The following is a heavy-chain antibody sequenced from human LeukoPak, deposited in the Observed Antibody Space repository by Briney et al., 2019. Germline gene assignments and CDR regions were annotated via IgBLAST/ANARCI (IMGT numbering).Heavy chain of an antibody. D-gene: IGHD3-22*01. CDR1: GGSISSSSYY. V-gene: IGHV4-61*01. CDR2: IYYSGST. Sequence: SETLSLTCTVSGGSISSSSYYWSWIRQPPGKGLEWIGYIYYSGSTNYNPSLKSRITISVDTSKNQFSLKLNSVTAADTAVYYCARVVRGYYDSNGAYYFDYWGQGTLVTVSS. J-gene: IGHJ4*02. CDR3: ARVVRGYYDSNGAYYFDY.